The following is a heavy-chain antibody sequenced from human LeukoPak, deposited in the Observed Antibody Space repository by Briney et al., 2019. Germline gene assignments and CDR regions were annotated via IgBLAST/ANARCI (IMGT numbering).Heavy chain of an antibody. J-gene: IGHJ3*02. CDR1: GGSISSYY. CDR3: ARVLPETLAYCGGDCYIDQAAFDI. CDR2: IYYSGST. D-gene: IGHD2-21*02. Sequence: PSETLSLTCTVSGGSISSYYLSWIRQPPGKGLEWIGYIYYSGSTNYNPSLKSRFTISVDTSKKQFSLKLSSVTAADTAVYYCARVLPETLAYCGGDCYIDQAAFDIWGQGTMVTVSS. V-gene: IGHV4-59*08.